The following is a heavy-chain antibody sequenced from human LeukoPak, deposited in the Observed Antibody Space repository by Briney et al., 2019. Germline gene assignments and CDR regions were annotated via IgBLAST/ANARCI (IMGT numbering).Heavy chain of an antibody. CDR1: GGSISSSSYY. J-gene: IGHJ2*01. CDR3: ARGDLYPESNWYFDL. V-gene: IGHV4-39*07. CDR2: IYYSGST. D-gene: IGHD5/OR15-5a*01. Sequence: TSETLSLTCTVSGGSISSSSYYWGWIRQPPGKGLEWIGSIYYSGSTYYNPSLKSRVTISVDTSKNQFSLKLSSVTAADTAVYYCARGDLYPESNWYFDLWGRGTLVTVSS.